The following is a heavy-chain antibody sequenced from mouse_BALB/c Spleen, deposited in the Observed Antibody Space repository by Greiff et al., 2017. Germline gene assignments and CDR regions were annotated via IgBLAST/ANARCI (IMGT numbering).Heavy chain of an antibody. V-gene: IGHV3-2*02. CDR2: IRYSGST. Sequence: EVKLMESGPGLVKPSQSLSLTCTVTGYSITSDYAWNWIRQFPGNKLEWMGYIRYSGSTSYNPSLKSRISITRDTSKNQVFMQLNSVTTEDTATYYCARDYYGYVGFAYWGQGTLVTVSA. J-gene: IGHJ3*01. CDR1: GYSITSDYA. D-gene: IGHD1-2*01. CDR3: ARDYYGYVGFAY.